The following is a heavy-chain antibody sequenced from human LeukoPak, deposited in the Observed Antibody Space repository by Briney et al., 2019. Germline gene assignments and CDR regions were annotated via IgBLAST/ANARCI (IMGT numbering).Heavy chain of an antibody. CDR2: IHRDGSTT. J-gene: IGHJ4*02. Sequence: GGSLRLSCAASGFTFSSFWMHWFRQAPGKGLVWVSRIHRDGSTTSSADSVKGRFTISRDNAKNSLYLQMNSLRAEDTAVYYCARDPLYYYYDSSDWGQGTLVTVSS. D-gene: IGHD3-22*01. V-gene: IGHV3-74*01. CDR1: GFTFSSFW. CDR3: ARDPLYYYYDSSD.